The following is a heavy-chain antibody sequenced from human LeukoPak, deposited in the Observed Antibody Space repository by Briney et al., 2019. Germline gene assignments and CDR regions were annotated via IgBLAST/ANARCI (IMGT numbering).Heavy chain of an antibody. J-gene: IGHJ4*02. D-gene: IGHD2-8*02. CDR2: IIPILGIA. V-gene: IGHV1-69*04. CDR3: AREALGLASTAGGVILPLDY. Sequence: SVKVSCKASGGTFSSYAISWVRQAPGQGLEWMGRIIPILGIANYAQKFQGRVTITADKSTSTAYMELSSLRSEDTAVYYCAREALGLASTAGGVILPLDYWGQGTLVTVSS. CDR1: GGTFSSYA.